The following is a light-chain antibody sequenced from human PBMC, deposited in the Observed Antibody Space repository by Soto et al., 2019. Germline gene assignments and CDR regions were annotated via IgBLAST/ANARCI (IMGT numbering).Light chain of an antibody. CDR1: SSNIGAGYD. V-gene: IGLV1-40*01. Sequence: QSVLTQPPSVSGSPGQRVTISCTGSSSNIGAGYDVHWYQQLPGTAPKLLIYGNNNRPSGVPYRFSGSKSGTSASLAITGLQAEDEADYYCQSYDSSLSAYVFGTGTKLTVL. CDR2: GNN. CDR3: QSYDSSLSAYV. J-gene: IGLJ1*01.